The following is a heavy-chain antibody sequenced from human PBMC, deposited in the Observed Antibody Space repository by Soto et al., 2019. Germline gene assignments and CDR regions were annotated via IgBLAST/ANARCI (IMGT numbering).Heavy chain of an antibody. CDR1: GFTFSSYA. V-gene: IGHV3-23*01. Sequence: EVQLLESGGGLVQPGGSLRLSCAASGFTFSSYAMRWVRQAPGKGLEWVSAISGRAGSTYYADSVKGRFTCSRDKSKNTLYLQMNSLRAEDTAVYYCAKGRYSSSLTRYGMDVWDQGTRVTVSS. CDR3: AKGRYSSSLTRYGMDV. J-gene: IGHJ6*02. D-gene: IGHD6-13*01. CDR2: ISGRAGST.